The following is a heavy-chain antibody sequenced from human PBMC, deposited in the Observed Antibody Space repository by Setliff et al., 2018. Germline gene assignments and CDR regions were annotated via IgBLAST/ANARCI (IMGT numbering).Heavy chain of an antibody. CDR1: GYTFTSYA. CDR2: IDRGGGTP. D-gene: IGHD2-8*01. V-gene: IGHV1-46*01. J-gene: IGHJ4*02. Sequence: ASVKVSCKASGYTFTSYAMNWVRQAPGQGLEWMGIIDRGGGTPTFAQKFQGRVTMTRDTSTSTVYMEVSSLRSEDTAVYYCARDTNTWSFDYWGQGTLVTVSS. CDR3: ARDTNTWSFDY.